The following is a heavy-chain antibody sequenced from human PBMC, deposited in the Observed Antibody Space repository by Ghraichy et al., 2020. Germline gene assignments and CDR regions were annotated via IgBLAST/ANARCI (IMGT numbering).Heavy chain of an antibody. CDR3: ARPSSHNDLEGFDI. V-gene: IGHV4-38-2*02. D-gene: IGHD1-1*01. Sequence: SQTLSLTCTVSGYSIRSGYFWGWVRQSPGKGLEWIGSVYHTGSTHHNPSLERRLTILVDTSMNHFSLKLRSVTAADTAAYYCARPSSHNDLEGFDIWGQGTVVIVSS. J-gene: IGHJ3*02. CDR2: VYHTGST. CDR1: GYSIRSGYF.